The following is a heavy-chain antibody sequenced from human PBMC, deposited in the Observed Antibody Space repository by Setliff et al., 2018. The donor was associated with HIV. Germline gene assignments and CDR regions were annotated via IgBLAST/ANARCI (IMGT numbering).Heavy chain of an antibody. J-gene: IGHJ3*02. CDR1: GGSISGSNYY. D-gene: IGHD5-12*01. CDR3: VRDPRGYSGRIGSDI. Sequence: ETLSLTCTVSGGSISGSNYYWAWIRQPPGKGLEWIGSSYYSGSTYYNPSLKSRVTISVDTSKDQFSLKLSSVTAADTAVYYCVRDPRGYSGRIGSDIWGQGTMVTVSS. CDR2: SYYSGST. V-gene: IGHV4-39*02.